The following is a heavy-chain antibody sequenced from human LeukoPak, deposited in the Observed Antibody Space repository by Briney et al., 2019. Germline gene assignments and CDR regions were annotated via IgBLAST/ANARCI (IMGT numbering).Heavy chain of an antibody. CDR2: ISGSGGST. J-gene: IGHJ6*02. D-gene: IGHD6-13*01. Sequence: PGGSLRLSCAASGFTFSSYAMSWVRQAPGKGLEWVSAISGSGGSTYYADSVKGRFTISRDNSKNTLYLQMNSLRAEDTAVYYCARMVGSSSWSYYYGMDVWGQGTTVTVSS. V-gene: IGHV3-23*01. CDR1: GFTFSSYA. CDR3: ARMVGSSSWSYYYGMDV.